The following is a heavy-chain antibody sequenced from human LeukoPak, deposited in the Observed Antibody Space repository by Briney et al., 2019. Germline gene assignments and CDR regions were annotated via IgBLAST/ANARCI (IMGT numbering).Heavy chain of an antibody. D-gene: IGHD3-9*01. Sequence: PGGSLRLSCAASGFTFNTFNMNWVRQAPGKGLEWVSSITSGGDYIYYADSVRGRFTTSRDNAKNSLSLQLNSLRVEDTAVYYCARGHYDVLAASYKWAPDYWGQGTLVTVSS. V-gene: IGHV3-21*01. CDR2: ITSGGDYI. CDR3: ARGHYDVLAASYKWAPDY. J-gene: IGHJ4*02. CDR1: GFTFNTFN.